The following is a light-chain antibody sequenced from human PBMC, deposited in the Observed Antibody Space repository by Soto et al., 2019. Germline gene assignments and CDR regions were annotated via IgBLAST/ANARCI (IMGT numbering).Light chain of an antibody. Sequence: NFMLTQPHSVSESPGKTVTISCTRSSGSIGSTYVQWYQQRPGSVPTTVIYEDNQRPSGVPDRFSGSIDSSSNSAFLTISGLATEDEADYYCQAFDSSNMAFGGGTKLTVL. CDR2: EDN. CDR3: QAFDSSNMA. CDR1: SGSIGSTY. V-gene: IGLV6-57*04. J-gene: IGLJ2*01.